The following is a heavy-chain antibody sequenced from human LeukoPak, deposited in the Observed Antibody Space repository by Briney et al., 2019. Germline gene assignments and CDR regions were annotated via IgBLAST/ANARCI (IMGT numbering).Heavy chain of an antibody. V-gene: IGHV4-38-2*02. CDR3: ARDCSSTSCYTFGFDY. CDR1: GYSISSGYY. Sequence: SETLSLTCTGSGYSISSGYYWGWIRQPPGKGLEWIGSIYHSGSTYYNPSLKSRVTISVDTSKNQFSLKLSSVTAADTAVYYCARDCSSTSCYTFGFDYWGQGTLVTVSS. CDR2: IYHSGST. J-gene: IGHJ4*02. D-gene: IGHD2-2*02.